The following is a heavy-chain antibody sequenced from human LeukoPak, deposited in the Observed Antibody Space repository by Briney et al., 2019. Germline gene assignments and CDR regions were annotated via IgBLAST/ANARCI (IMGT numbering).Heavy chain of an antibody. J-gene: IGHJ4*02. V-gene: IGHV3-9*03. CDR2: ISWNSGSI. D-gene: IGHD6-6*01. CDR1: GFTFGDYA. CDR3: AKDTRGSYSSSPGFDY. Sequence: GRSLRLSCAASGFTFGDYAMHWVRQAPGKGLEWVSGISWNSGSIGYADSVKGRFTISRDNAKNSLYLQMNSLRAEDMALYYCAKDTRGSYSSSPGFDYWGQGTLVTVSS.